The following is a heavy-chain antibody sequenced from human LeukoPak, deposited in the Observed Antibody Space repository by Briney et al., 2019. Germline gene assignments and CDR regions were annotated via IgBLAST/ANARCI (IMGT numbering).Heavy chain of an antibody. J-gene: IGHJ4*02. CDR1: GFTFSSYA. D-gene: IGHD3-22*01. Sequence: GGSLRLSCAASGFTFSSYAMPWVRQAPGKGLEWVAVISYDGSNKYYADSVKGRFTISRDNSKNTLYLQMNSLRAEDTAVYYCARDFYYDSSGYYTFYFDYWGQGTLVSVSS. CDR3: ARDFYYDSSGYYTFYFDY. V-gene: IGHV3-30-3*01. CDR2: ISYDGSNK.